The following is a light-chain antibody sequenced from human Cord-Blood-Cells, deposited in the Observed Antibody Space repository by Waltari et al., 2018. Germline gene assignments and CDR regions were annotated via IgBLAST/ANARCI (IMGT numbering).Light chain of an antibody. CDR1: SSDVGCYNY. CDR2: DVS. Sequence: QSALTQPASVSGSPGQSITISCTGTSSDVGCYNYVSGYQQHPGKAPKLMIYDVSNRPSGVSNRFSGSKPGNTASLTISGLQAEDEADYYCSSYTSSSTLVFGGGTKLTVL. J-gene: IGLJ2*01. V-gene: IGLV2-14*01. CDR3: SSYTSSSTLV.